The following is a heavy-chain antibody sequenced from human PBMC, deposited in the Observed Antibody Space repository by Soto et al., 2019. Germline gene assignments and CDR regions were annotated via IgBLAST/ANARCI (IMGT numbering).Heavy chain of an antibody. Sequence: ASVKGSCKASGYTFTSYGISWVRQAPGQGLEWMGWISAYNGNTNYAQKLQGRVTMTTDTSTSTAYMELRSLRSEDTAVYYCARVGYDFWSGYYTDYWGQGTLVTVS. CDR3: ARVGYDFWSGYYTDY. D-gene: IGHD3-3*01. J-gene: IGHJ4*02. CDR1: GYTFTSYG. CDR2: ISAYNGNT. V-gene: IGHV1-18*01.